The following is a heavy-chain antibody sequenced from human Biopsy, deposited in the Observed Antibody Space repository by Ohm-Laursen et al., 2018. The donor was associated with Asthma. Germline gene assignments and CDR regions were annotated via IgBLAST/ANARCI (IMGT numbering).Heavy chain of an antibody. CDR3: ARDVMEWYLPAFDF. V-gene: IGHV3-30-3*01. CDR1: GFTFRSYA. CDR2: GGSYYDGGLK. Sequence: SLRLSCAASGFTFRSYAMHWVRQAPGKGLEWVAVGGSYYDGGLKYYADSVNGRFTVSRDDSMNTLYLQMNSLRLDDTAVYYCARDVMEWYLPAFDFWGQGTLVTVSS. D-gene: IGHD3-3*01. J-gene: IGHJ4*02.